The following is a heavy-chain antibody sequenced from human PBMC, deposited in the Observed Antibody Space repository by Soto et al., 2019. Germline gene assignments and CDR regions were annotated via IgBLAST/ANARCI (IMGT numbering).Heavy chain of an antibody. CDR2: ISAYNGNT. D-gene: IGHD3-22*01. V-gene: IGHV1-18*04. CDR3: ARAVGYYYDSSGYYRPFDY. J-gene: IGHJ4*02. Sequence: ASVKVSFKASGYTFTSYGISWVRQAPGQGLEWMGWISAYNGNTNYAQKLQGRVTMTTDTSTSTAYMELRSLRSDDTAVYYCARAVGYYYDSSGYYRPFDYWGQGTLVTVSS. CDR1: GYTFTSYG.